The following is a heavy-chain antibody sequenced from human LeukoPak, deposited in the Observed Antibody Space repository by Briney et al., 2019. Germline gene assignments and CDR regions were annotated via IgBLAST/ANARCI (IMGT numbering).Heavy chain of an antibody. Sequence: GGSLRLSCAASGFTFSSYWMHWVRQAPGKGLVWVSRINSDGSSTSYADSVKGRFTISRDNAKNTLYLQMNSLRPEDTAVYYCAKDDAWLQFGDWGRGTLVTVSS. D-gene: IGHD5-24*01. V-gene: IGHV3-74*01. CDR2: INSDGSST. CDR3: AKDDAWLQFGD. CDR1: GFTFSSYW. J-gene: IGHJ4*02.